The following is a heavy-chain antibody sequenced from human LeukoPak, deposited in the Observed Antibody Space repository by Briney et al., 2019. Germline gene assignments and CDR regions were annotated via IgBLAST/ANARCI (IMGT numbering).Heavy chain of an antibody. Sequence: SETLSLTCAVYGGSFSGYYWSWIRQPPGKGLEWIGEINHSGSTNYNPSLKSRVTTSVGTSKNQFSLKLSSVTAADTAVYYCARRDDILTGYYNPFGMDVWGQGTTVTVSS. CDR1: GGSFSGYY. J-gene: IGHJ6*02. CDR2: INHSGST. CDR3: ARRDDILTGYYNPFGMDV. D-gene: IGHD3-9*01. V-gene: IGHV4-34*01.